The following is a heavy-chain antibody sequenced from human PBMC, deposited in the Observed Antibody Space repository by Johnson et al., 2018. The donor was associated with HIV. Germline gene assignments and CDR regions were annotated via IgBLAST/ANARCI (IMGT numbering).Heavy chain of an antibody. CDR2: ISGSGGST. V-gene: IGHV3-23*04. CDR1: GFTFGDYA. CDR3: AKDGQRGRAMIVARLGALDF. D-gene: IGHD3-22*01. Sequence: EQLVESGGGLVQPGRSLRLSCTASGFTFGDYAMSWVRQAPGKGLEWVSAISGSGGSTYYADSVKGRFTISSDNSKNTLYLQMSSLRAEDTAVYYCAKDGQRGRAMIVARLGALDFWGQGTMVTGSS. J-gene: IGHJ3*01.